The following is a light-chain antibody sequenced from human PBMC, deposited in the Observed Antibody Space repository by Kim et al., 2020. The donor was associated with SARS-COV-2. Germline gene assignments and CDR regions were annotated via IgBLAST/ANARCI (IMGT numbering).Light chain of an antibody. V-gene: IGKV1-9*01. CDR2: AAS. J-gene: IGKJ4*01. Sequence: ASVGDRVTITCRASQGINNYLAWYQQKSGKAPNRLIYAASVLQSGVPSRFSGSGSGTEFTLTINSLQAEDFATYYCQQLNTYPLIFGGGTKVDIK. CDR3: QQLNTYPLI. CDR1: QGINNY.